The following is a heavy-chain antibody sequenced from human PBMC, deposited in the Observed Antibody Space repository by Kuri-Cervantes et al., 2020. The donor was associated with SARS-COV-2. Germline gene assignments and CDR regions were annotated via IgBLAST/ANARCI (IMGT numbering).Heavy chain of an antibody. CDR2: IYHTGKT. Sequence: LRLSCNVSGRSLISGGYYWTWIRQHPGKGLEWIGYIYHTGKTYYNPSLENRITMSIDTSKNQFSLKLASVTAADTAIYYCARDGHINWNYFYPWCQGTLVTVSS. CDR1: GRSLISGGYY. CDR3: ARDGHINWNYFYP. J-gene: IGHJ5*02. D-gene: IGHD1-7*01. V-gene: IGHV4-31*03.